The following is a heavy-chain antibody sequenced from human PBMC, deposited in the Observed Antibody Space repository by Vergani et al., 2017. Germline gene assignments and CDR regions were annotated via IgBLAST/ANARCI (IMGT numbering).Heavy chain of an antibody. J-gene: IGHJ5*02. CDR2: IWYDGSNK. D-gene: IGHD6-19*01. Sequence: QVQLVESGGGVVQPGRSLRLSCAASGFTFSSYGMHWVRQAPGKGLEWVAVIWYDGSNKYYADSVKGRFTISRDNSKNTLYLQMNSLRAEDTAVYYCARDRTPTIAVAGTGDWFDPWGQGTLVTVSS. V-gene: IGHV3-33*01. CDR1: GFTFSSYG. CDR3: ARDRTPTIAVAGTGDWFDP.